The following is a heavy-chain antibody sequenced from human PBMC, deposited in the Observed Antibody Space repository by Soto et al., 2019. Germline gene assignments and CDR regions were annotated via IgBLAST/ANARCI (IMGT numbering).Heavy chain of an antibody. V-gene: IGHV1-18*01. CDR3: ARSDQYFDWLPQSPYYFDY. CDR1: GYTFTNYD. CDR2: ISGYNGNT. J-gene: IGHJ4*02. D-gene: IGHD3-9*01. Sequence: ASVKVSCKASGYTFTNYDITWVRQAPGQGLEWMGWISGYNGNTKYAQKLQGRVTMTTDTSTSTAYMELRSLRSDDTAVYYCARSDQYFDWLPQSPYYFDYWGQGTLVTVSS.